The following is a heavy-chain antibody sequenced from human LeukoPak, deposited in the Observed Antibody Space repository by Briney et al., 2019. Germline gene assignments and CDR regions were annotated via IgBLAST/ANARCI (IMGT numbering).Heavy chain of an antibody. D-gene: IGHD3-3*01. V-gene: IGHV3-15*01. J-gene: IGHJ5*02. Sequence: PGGSLRLSCAASGFTFSRYWMSWVRQAPGKGREGVGRIKSKTDGGTTDYAAPVKGRFTISRDDSKNTLYLQMNSLKTEDTAVYYCTTDTSITIFAFDPWGQGTLVTVSS. CDR2: IKSKTDGGTT. CDR3: TTDTSITIFAFDP. CDR1: GFTFSRYW.